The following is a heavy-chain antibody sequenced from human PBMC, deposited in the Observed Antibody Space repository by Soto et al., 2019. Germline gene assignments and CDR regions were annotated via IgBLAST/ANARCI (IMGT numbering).Heavy chain of an antibody. CDR2: MNPNSGNT. V-gene: IGHV1-8*01. CDR3: ARNGYYDSSGYYRRTYYYYGMDV. CDR1: GYTFTSYD. Sequence: ASSEGLCKASGYTFTSYDINWVRQATGQGLEWMGWMNPNSGNTGYAQKFQGRVTMTRNTSISTAYMELSSLRSEDTAVYYCARNGYYDSSGYYRRTYYYYGMDVWGQGTTVTVSS. D-gene: IGHD3-22*01. J-gene: IGHJ6*02.